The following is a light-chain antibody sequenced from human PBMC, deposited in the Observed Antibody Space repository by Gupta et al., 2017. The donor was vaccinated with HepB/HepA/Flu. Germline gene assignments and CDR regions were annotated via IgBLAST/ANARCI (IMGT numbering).Light chain of an antibody. V-gene: IGKV1-5*03. J-gene: IGKJ2*01. CDR3: LQYNTYPYT. CDR2: KAS. CDR1: QSISSW. Sequence: DIQMTQSPSTLSASVRDRVTITCRASQSISSWLAWYQQKPGKAPNLLIYKASSLESGVPSRFSGGGSGTEFTLTISSLQPDDFATYYCLQYNTYPYTFGQGTKLEIK.